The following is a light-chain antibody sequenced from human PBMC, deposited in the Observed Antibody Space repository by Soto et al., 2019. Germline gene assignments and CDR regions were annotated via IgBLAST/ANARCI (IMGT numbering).Light chain of an antibody. Sequence: DIQMTQSPSTLSASVGDRVTITCRASQSISSWLAWYQQKPGKAPKLLIYKASSLESGVPSRFSGSGSGTEFTLTISSLQPDDFATYYCQQYNSHWAFCQGTNVDIK. V-gene: IGKV1-5*03. CDR2: KAS. J-gene: IGKJ1*01. CDR3: QQYNSHWA. CDR1: QSISSW.